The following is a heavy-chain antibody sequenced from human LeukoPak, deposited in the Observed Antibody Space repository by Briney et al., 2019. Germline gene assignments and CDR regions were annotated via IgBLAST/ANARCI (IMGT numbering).Heavy chain of an antibody. CDR1: GGSISSYY. CDR2: IQYSGST. J-gene: IGHJ4*02. V-gene: IGHV4-59*01. D-gene: IGHD3-3*01. Sequence: PSETLSLTCTVSGGSISSYYWNWIRQPPGKGLEWIGYIQYSGSTYYNPSLKRRVTISLDTSKNQFSLKVNSVTAADTAVYYCATIFGVANRIDSWGQGPLVTVSS. CDR3: ATIFGVANRIDS.